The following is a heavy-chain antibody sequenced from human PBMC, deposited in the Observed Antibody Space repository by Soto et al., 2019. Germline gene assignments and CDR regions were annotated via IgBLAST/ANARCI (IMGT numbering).Heavy chain of an antibody. Sequence: SETLSLTCTVSGGSISSYYWSWIRQPPGKGLEWIGYIYYSGSTNYNPSLKSRVTISVDTSKNQFSLKLSSVTAADTAVYYCARHFGKANPLDYWGQGTLVTVSS. CDR1: GGSISSYY. CDR3: ARHFGKANPLDY. CDR2: IYYSGST. D-gene: IGHD3-16*01. V-gene: IGHV4-59*08. J-gene: IGHJ4*02.